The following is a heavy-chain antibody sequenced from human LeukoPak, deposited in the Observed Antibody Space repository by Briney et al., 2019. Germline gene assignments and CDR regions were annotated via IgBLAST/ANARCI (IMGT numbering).Heavy chain of an antibody. Sequence: SVKVSCKAFGGTFSNYAITWVRQAPGQGLEWMGRIIPIFGTANYAQKFQGGVTITTDESTSTDYMELSSLRSEDTAVYYCARGDGYGYNWFDSWGQGTLVTVSS. J-gene: IGHJ5*01. CDR1: GGTFSNYA. V-gene: IGHV1-69*05. CDR3: ARGDGYGYNWFDS. CDR2: IIPIFGTA. D-gene: IGHD5-24*01.